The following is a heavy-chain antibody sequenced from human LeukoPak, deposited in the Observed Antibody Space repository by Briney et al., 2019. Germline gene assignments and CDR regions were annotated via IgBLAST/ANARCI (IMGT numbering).Heavy chain of an antibody. CDR1: GFTFSSYG. J-gene: IGHJ2*01. D-gene: IGHD3-10*01. V-gene: IGHV3-30*18. CDR2: ISYDGSNK. CDR3: AKGTYYYGPTESTGSWYFDL. Sequence: PGGSLRLSCAASGFTFSSYGMHWVRQAPGKGLEWVAVISYDGSNKYYADSVKGRFTISRDNSKNTLYLQMNSLRAEDTAVYYCAKGTYYYGPTESTGSWYFDLWGRGTLVTVSS.